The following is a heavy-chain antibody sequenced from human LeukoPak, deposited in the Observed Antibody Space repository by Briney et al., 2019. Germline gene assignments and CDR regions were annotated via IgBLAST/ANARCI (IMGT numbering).Heavy chain of an antibody. Sequence: ASVKVSCKASGYTFTSYGISWVRQAPGQGLEWMGWISRNNGNRNYAQRLQGRVTMTTDTTTGTTYMELRSLRSDDTGVYYCACQLNEAAGAGDFDYWGQGTLVTVSS. D-gene: IGHD6-13*01. CDR3: ACQLNEAAGAGDFDY. V-gene: IGHV1-18*01. CDR1: GYTFTSYG. J-gene: IGHJ4*02. CDR2: ISRNNGNR.